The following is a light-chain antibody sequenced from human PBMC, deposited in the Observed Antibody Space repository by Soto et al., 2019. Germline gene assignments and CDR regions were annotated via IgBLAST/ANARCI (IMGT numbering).Light chain of an antibody. CDR2: EVS. V-gene: IGLV2-14*03. CDR3: TSFTSSTTPYV. CDR1: TRYFGSYIL. J-gene: IGLJ1*01. Sequence: QTVLTQPAPVSGSLGQSLTISCTGTTRYFGSYILVPWYPQHPGKAPILLMYEVSNRPSGVSNRFSGSRSDNTASLTISGLQAEDEADYYCTSFTSSTTPYVFGSGTKVTVL.